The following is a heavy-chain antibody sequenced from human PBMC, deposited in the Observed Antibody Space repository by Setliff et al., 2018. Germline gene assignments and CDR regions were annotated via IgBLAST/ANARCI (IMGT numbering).Heavy chain of an antibody. CDR1: GFNFNKYW. D-gene: IGHD2-8*01. CDR3: AKVKKPLIRGSGFDY. CDR2: INGDATIA. Sequence: GGSLRLSCTVYGFNFNKYWMYWVRQAPGKGLEWVSRINGDATIAHYADSVKGRFTISRDNSENTLFLQMTSLRPEDTGIYYCAKVKKPLIRGSGFDYWGRGTLVTVSS. V-gene: IGHV3-74*01. J-gene: IGHJ4*02.